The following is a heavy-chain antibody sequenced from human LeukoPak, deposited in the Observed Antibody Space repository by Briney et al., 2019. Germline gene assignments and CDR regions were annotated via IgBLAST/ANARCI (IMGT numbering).Heavy chain of an antibody. Sequence: ASVKVSCKASGYTFTGYYMHWVRQAPGQGLEWMGWINPSSGGTNYAQKFQGRVTMTRDTSISTAYMELSRLRSDDTAVYYCARGIRGYSYGYYFDYWGQGTLVTVSS. CDR1: GYTFTGYY. D-gene: IGHD5-18*01. CDR2: INPSSGGT. V-gene: IGHV1-2*02. CDR3: ARGIRGYSYGYYFDY. J-gene: IGHJ4*02.